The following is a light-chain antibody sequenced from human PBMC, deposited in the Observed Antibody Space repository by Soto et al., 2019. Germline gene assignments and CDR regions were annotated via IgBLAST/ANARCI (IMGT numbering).Light chain of an antibody. CDR2: DAS. CDR3: QHSNSASFS. V-gene: IGKV1-39*01. CDR1: QSINMN. Sequence: DVQMTQSPSSLSASVGDRVIITCRASQSINMNLNWYQKKPGKAPKLLIYDASSLQSGVPSRFSGSGSGTEFTLTINSLQPEDFAVYYCQHSNSASFSFCPGTKVDIK. J-gene: IGKJ3*01.